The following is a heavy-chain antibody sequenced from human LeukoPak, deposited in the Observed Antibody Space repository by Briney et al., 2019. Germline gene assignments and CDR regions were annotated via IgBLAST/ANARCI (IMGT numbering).Heavy chain of an antibody. CDR2: ISSSGSTI. D-gene: IGHD4-17*01. J-gene: IGHJ6*03. V-gene: IGHV3-11*04. Sequence: PGGSLRLSCAASGFTFSDYYMSWIRQAPGKGLEWVSYISSSGSTIHYADSVKGRFTISRDNAKNSLYLQMNSLRAEDTAVYYCAREVGDYQLGYYYMDVWGKGTTVTVSS. CDR3: AREVGDYQLGYYYMDV. CDR1: GFTFSDYY.